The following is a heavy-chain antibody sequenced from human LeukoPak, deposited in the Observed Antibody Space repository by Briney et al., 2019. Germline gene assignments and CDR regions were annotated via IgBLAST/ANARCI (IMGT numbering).Heavy chain of an antibody. V-gene: IGHV3-66*01. Sequence: GGSLRLSCETSGLRVSNNYMNWVRQAPGKGLEWVSVIYSGGSTYYADSVKGRFTISRDNLKDTLSLQMNSLRVEDTAVYYCARDYYGSGHFDYWGQGTLVTVSS. CDR1: GLRVSNNY. J-gene: IGHJ4*02. CDR2: IYSGGST. CDR3: ARDYYGSGHFDY. D-gene: IGHD3-10*01.